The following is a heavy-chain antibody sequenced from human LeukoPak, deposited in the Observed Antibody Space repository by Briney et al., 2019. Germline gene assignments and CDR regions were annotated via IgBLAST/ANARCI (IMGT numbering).Heavy chain of an antibody. CDR1: GGSFSGYY. CDR3: AKDRGIVGAIRTYYFDY. J-gene: IGHJ4*02. D-gene: IGHD1-26*01. V-gene: IGHV3-23*01. CDR2: ISGSGGST. Sequence: ETLSLTCAVYGGSFSGYYWSCIRQPPGKGLEWVSAISGSGGSTYYADSVKGRFTISRDNSKNTLYLQMNSLRAEDTAVYYCAKDRGIVGAIRTYYFDYWGQGTLVTVSS.